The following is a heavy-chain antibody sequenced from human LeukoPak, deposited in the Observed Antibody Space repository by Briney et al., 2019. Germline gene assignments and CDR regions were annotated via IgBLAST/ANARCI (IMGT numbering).Heavy chain of an antibody. D-gene: IGHD6-19*01. J-gene: IGHJ4*02. Sequence: ASVKVSCKASGYTFTNYGITWVRQAPGQGPEWMGWISTNHGNTNYAQKIQGRVTMTTDTSTSTAYMELRNLRSDDTAMYYCARDQIRQGLPGYWGQGTLVTVSS. CDR2: ISTNHGNT. CDR3: ARDQIRQGLPGY. CDR1: GYTFTNYG. V-gene: IGHV1-18*01.